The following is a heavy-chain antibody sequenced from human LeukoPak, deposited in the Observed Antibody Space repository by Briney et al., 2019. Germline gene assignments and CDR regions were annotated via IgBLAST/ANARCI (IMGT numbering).Heavy chain of an antibody. V-gene: IGHV4-31*03. CDR2: IYYSGST. D-gene: IGHD2-2*01. J-gene: IGHJ3*02. Sequence: PSETLSLTCTVSGGSISSGGYYWSWIRQHPGKGLEWTGYIYYSGSTYYNPSLKSRVTISVDTSKNQFSLKLSSVTAADTAVYYCARDSLSAGSRFAFDIWGQGTMVTVSS. CDR1: GGSISSGGYY. CDR3: ARDSLSAGSRFAFDI.